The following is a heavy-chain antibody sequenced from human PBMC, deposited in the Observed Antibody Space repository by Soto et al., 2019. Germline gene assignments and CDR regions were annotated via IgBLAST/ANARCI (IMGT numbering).Heavy chain of an antibody. D-gene: IGHD2-15*01. CDR1: GGSISSSSYY. CDR3: ASGVVVAATLNSGNWFDP. CDR2: IYYSGST. Sequence: SETLSLTCTVSGGSISSSSYYWGWIRQPPGKGLEWIGSIYYSGSTYYNPSLKSRVTISVDTSKNQFSLKLSSVTAADTAVYYCASGVVVAATLNSGNWFDPWGQGTLVTVSS. J-gene: IGHJ5*02. V-gene: IGHV4-39*01.